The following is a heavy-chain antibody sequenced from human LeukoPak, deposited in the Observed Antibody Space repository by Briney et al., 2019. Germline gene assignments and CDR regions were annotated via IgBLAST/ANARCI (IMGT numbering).Heavy chain of an antibody. CDR2: INSDGSSI. CDR1: GFTFRSHR. J-gene: IGHJ6*02. V-gene: IGHV3-74*01. CDR3: TRDGHGLGV. Sequence: GGSLRLSCEASGFTFRSHRMHCVRQAPGKGLVWVSWINSDGSSINYADSVKGRFTISRDNAKNTVYLQMNSLRAEDTAVYYCTRDGHGLGVWGPGTTVTVSS.